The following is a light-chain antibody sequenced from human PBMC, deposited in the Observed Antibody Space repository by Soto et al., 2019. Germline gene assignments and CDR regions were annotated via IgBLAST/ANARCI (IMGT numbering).Light chain of an antibody. CDR1: QSVSSSY. J-gene: IGKJ1*01. Sequence: IVLTQSPGTLSLSPGERATLSCRASQSVSSSYLAWYQQKPGQAPRLLISGATTRATGLPARFSGSGSGTDFTLTISRLEPEDFAVYYCQLYGTSPKTFGQGTKVDI. CDR2: GAT. CDR3: QLYGTSPKT. V-gene: IGKV3-20*01.